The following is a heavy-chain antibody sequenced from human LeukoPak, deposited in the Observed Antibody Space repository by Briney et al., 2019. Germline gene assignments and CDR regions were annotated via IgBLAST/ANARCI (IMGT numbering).Heavy chain of an antibody. D-gene: IGHD3-10*01. J-gene: IGHJ5*02. CDR2: IYYSGST. CDR3: ARQPYYYGSGSDWFDP. Sequence: SETPSLTCTVSGGSISSSSYYWGWIRQPPGKGLEWIGSIYYSGSTYYNPSLKSRVTISVDTSKNQFSLKLSSVTAADTAVYYCARQPYYYGSGSDWFDPWGQGTLVTVSS. CDR1: GGSISSSSYY. V-gene: IGHV4-39*01.